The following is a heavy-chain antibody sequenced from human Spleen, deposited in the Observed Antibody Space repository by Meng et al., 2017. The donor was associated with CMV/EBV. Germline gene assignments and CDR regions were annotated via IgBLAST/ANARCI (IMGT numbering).Heavy chain of an antibody. J-gene: IGHJ4*02. CDR3: ARDRYCSGGSCYFDY. CDR1: GGSISSSSYY. CDR2: IYYSGST. Sequence: PQLQESGPGRVKRSETLSLSCTGSGGSISSSSYYWVWIRQPPGKGLEWIGSIYYSGSTYYNPSLKSRVTISVDTSKNQFSLKLSSVTAADTAVYYCARDRYCSGGSCYFDYWGQGTLVTVSS. D-gene: IGHD2-15*01. V-gene: IGHV4-39*07.